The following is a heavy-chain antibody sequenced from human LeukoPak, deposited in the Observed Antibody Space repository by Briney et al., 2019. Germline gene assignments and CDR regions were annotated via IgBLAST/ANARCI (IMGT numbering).Heavy chain of an antibody. CDR3: ARGGGGLRYFDWTYYFDY. CDR2: IYYSGST. Sequence: PSETLSLTCTVSGGSISSGGYYWSWIRQHPGKGLEWIGYIYYSGSTNYNPSLKSRVTISVDTSKNQFSLRLSSVTAADTAVYYCARGGGGLRYFDWTYYFDYWGQGTLVTVSS. J-gene: IGHJ4*02. CDR1: GGSISSGGYY. D-gene: IGHD3-9*01. V-gene: IGHV4-61*08.